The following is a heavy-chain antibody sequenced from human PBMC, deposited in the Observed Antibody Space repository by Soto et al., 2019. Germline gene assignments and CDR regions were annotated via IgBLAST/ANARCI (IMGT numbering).Heavy chain of an antibody. J-gene: IGHJ4*02. CDR3: ARGRRIRTYYDILTGYFVY. D-gene: IGHD3-9*01. CDR2: INHSGST. Sequence: PSETLSLTCAVYGGSFSGYYWSWIRQPPGKGLEWIGEINHSGSTNYNPSLKSRVTISVDTSKNQFSLKLSSVTAADTAVYYCARGRRIRTYYDILTGYFVYWGQGTLVTVFS. CDR1: GGSFSGYY. V-gene: IGHV4-34*01.